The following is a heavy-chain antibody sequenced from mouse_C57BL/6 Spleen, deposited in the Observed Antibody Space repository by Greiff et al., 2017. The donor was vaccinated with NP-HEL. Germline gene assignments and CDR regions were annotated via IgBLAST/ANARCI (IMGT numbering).Heavy chain of an antibody. D-gene: IGHD1-1*01. CDR1: GFTFSDYG. Sequence: EVKLVESGGGLVKPGGSLKLSCAASGFTFSDYGMHWVRQAPEKGLEWVAYISSGSSTIYYADTVKGRFTISRDNAKNTLFLQMPSLRSEDTAMYYCARKGIYYYGSSLEAMDYWGKGTSVTVAS. J-gene: IGHJ4*01. V-gene: IGHV5-17*01. CDR2: ISSGSSTI. CDR3: ARKGIYYYGSSLEAMDY.